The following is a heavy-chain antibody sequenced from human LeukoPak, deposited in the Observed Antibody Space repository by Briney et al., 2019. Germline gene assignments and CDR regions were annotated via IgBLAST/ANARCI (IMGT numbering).Heavy chain of an antibody. D-gene: IGHD6-13*01. Sequence: GASVKVSCKASGYTFSSYGVSGVRQAPGQGLEWMGWISAYNGDTNYAQKLRYRVTMTTDTSTSTAYMELRSLRSDDTAVYYCARVGEQHLDYYFDYWGQGTLVTVSS. CDR3: ARVGEQHLDYYFDY. CDR2: ISAYNGDT. V-gene: IGHV1-18*04. J-gene: IGHJ4*02. CDR1: GYTFSSYG.